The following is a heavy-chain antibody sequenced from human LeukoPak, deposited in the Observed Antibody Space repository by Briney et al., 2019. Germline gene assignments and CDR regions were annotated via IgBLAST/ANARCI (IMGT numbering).Heavy chain of an antibody. CDR2: IYYSGST. Sequence: PSETLSLTCAVYGGSFSGYYWSWIRQHPGKGLEWIGYIYYSGSTYYNPSLKSRVTISVDTSKNQFSLKLSSVTAADTAVYYCASTIAAGVYFDYWGQGTLVTVSS. V-gene: IGHV4-31*11. CDR3: ASTIAAGVYFDY. J-gene: IGHJ4*02. D-gene: IGHD6-13*01. CDR1: GGSFSGYY.